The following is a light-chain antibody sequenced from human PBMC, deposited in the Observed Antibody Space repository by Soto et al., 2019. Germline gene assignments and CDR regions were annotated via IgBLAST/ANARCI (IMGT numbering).Light chain of an antibody. V-gene: IGKV1-39*01. CDR3: QQSYSTPLT. J-gene: IGKJ4*01. Sequence: DIQMTHSPSSLSASVVDEFTITCLASESVSYYLNWYQHKAGQAPKLLIFAASTLQSGAPARFTGGGSGTQFTLTINDLQPEDFATYYCQQSYSTPLTFGGGTKVDIK. CDR1: ESVSYY. CDR2: AAS.